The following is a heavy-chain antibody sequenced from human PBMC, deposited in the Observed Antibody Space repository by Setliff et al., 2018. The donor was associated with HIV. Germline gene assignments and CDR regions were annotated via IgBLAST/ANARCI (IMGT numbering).Heavy chain of an antibody. J-gene: IGHJ6*03. D-gene: IGHD3-10*01. V-gene: IGHV4-59*08. CDR2: IYTSGST. CDR3: ARQITMVRGVYQPYYYYYMDV. Sequence: SETLSLTCTVSGGSISSYYWSWIRQPPGKGLEWIGYIYTSGSTNYNPSLKSRVTISVDTSKNQFSLKLSSVTAADTAVYYCARQITMVRGVYQPYYYYYMDVWGEGTTVTVSS. CDR1: GGSISSYY.